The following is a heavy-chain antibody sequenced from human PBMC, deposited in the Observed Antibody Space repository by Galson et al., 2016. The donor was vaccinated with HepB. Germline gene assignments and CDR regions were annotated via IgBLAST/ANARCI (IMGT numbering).Heavy chain of an antibody. D-gene: IGHD5-12*01. CDR1: GYNFTNYW. J-gene: IGHJ3*02. Sequence: QSGAEVKKPGESLRISCKGSGYNFTNYWISWVRQMPGKGLEWMGRIDPSDSYTNYSPSFQGHVTISADKSISTAYLHWSSLKASDTAVYSCAGVPHGGSGYVLVSAVDIWGQGTMVTVSS. CDR2: IDPSDSYT. CDR3: AGVPHGGSGYVLVSAVDI. V-gene: IGHV5-10-1*01.